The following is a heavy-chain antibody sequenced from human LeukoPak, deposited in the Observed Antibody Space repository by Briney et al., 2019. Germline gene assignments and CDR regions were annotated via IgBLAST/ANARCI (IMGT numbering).Heavy chain of an antibody. CDR2: MNPNSGNT. Sequence: ASVKVSCKASEYTFTSYDINWVRQATGQGLEWMGWMNPNSGNTGYAQKFQGRVTMTRVTSISPAYMELNNLTSEDTAVYYCARGSWGEIAGRKSFEFWGQGSLVTVSS. V-gene: IGHV1-8*01. J-gene: IGHJ4*02. CDR1: EYTFTSYD. CDR3: ARGSWGEIAGRKSFEF. D-gene: IGHD6-6*01.